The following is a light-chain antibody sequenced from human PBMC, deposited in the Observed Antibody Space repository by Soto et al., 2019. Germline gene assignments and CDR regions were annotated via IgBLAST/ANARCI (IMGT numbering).Light chain of an antibody. CDR2: GTS. CDR1: QSVSRN. Sequence: EIVMTQSPATLSVSPGERATLSCRASQSVSRNLAWYQQKPGQAPRLLIFGTSNRATGIPDRFSGSGSGTDFTLSISRLEPEDFAVYYCHQYGSSSWTFGQGTKVDI. CDR3: HQYGSSSWT. J-gene: IGKJ1*01. V-gene: IGKV3-20*01.